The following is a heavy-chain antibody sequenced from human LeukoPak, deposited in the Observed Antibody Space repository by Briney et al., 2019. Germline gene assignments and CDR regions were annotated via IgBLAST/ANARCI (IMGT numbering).Heavy chain of an antibody. V-gene: IGHV1-18*01. D-gene: IGHD3-22*01. J-gene: IGHJ3*02. CDR1: GYTFTSYG. Sequence: ASVKVSCKASGYTFTSYGISWVRQAPGQGLEWMGWISAYNGNTNYAQKLQGRVTMTTDTSTSTAYMELKSLRSDDTAVYYCARGSGRKMVVVNAFDIWGQGTMVTVSS. CDR2: ISAYNGNT. CDR3: ARGSGRKMVVVNAFDI.